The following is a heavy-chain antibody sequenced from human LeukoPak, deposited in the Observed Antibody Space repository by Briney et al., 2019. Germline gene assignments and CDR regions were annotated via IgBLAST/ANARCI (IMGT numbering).Heavy chain of an antibody. CDR2: IYYSGST. D-gene: IGHD6-19*01. V-gene: IGHV4-59*04. J-gene: IGHJ4*02. CDR3: ARQTTGYSSGWHFDY. CDR1: GGSISSSY. Sequence: SETLSLTCTVSGGSISSSYWSWIRQPPGKGLEWIGYIYYSGSTYYGPSLKSRATISVDTSKNHFSLKLSSVTAADTAVYYCARQTTGYSSGWHFDYWGQGTLVTVSS.